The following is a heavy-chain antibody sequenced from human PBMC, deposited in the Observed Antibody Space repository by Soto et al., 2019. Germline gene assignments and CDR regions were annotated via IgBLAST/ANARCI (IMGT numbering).Heavy chain of an antibody. CDR2: IWNDGSNE. Sequence: QVQLVESGGGVVQPGGSLRRSCEASGFNFSSYGIHWVRQAPGKGLEWVAIIWNDGSNEYYADSVKGRFTISRDNSKNTVYLQVSKLRSEDTAVYFCARDQTDSGGYSDSWGQRTLVTVSS. J-gene: IGHJ4*02. D-gene: IGHD3-22*01. V-gene: IGHV3-33*01. CDR3: ARDQTDSGGYSDS. CDR1: GFNFSSYG.